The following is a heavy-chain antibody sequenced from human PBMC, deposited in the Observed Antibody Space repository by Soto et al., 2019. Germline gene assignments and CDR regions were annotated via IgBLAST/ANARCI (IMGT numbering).Heavy chain of an antibody. D-gene: IGHD2-2*01. V-gene: IGHV4-39*01. CDR1: GGAISSSGYY. Sequence: QLQLQESGPGLVKSSETLSLTCTVSGGAISSSGYYWGWIRQPPGKGLEWIGSIYNNGNTYHSPSLKSRVTISLDTSKNQFSLKVSSVTAADTAMYYCASRYCPSSSCNWIGNYWGQGTLVTVSS. J-gene: IGHJ4*02. CDR3: ASRYCPSSSCNWIGNY. CDR2: IYNNGNT.